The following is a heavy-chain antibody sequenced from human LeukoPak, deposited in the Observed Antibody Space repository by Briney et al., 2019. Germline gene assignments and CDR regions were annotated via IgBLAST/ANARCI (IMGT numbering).Heavy chain of an antibody. CDR3: ARVEEWLRYNWFDP. CDR2: IYSGGAT. J-gene: IGHJ5*02. CDR1: GFDVGRNY. D-gene: IGHD3-3*01. Sequence: GGSLRLSCAASGFDVGRNYMTWVRQAPGKGLEWVSFIYSGGATYYADSVKGRFTISRDNSKNTLYLQMNSLRAEDTAVYYCARVEEWLRYNWFDPWGQGTLVTVSS. V-gene: IGHV3-53*01.